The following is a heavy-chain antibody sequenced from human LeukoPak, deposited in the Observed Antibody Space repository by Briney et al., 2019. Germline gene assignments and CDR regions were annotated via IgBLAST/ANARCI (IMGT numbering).Heavy chain of an antibody. J-gene: IGHJ4*02. CDR3: AKGPYGDYLGY. CDR2: ISGSGGST. V-gene: IGHV3-23*01. Sequence: GGSLRLSCAASGFTFSSYAMSWVRQAPGKGLEWVSAISGSGGSTYYADSVKGRFTISRDNSKNTLYLQMYSLRAEDTAVYYCAKGPYGDYLGYWGQGTLVTVSS. D-gene: IGHD4-17*01. CDR1: GFTFSSYA.